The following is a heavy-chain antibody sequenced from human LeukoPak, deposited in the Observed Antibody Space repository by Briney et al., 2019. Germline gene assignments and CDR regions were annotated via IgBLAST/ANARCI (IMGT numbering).Heavy chain of an antibody. CDR1: GFTVSSNY. CDR3: ARDRVNWNDVGGLFDY. D-gene: IGHD1-1*01. Sequence: GGSLRLSCAASGFTVSSNYMSWVRQAPGKGLEWVSLIYSGGSTSYADSVKGRFTFSRDNSKNTLYLQMDSLRAEDTAVYYCARDRVNWNDVGGLFDYWGQGTLVTVSS. J-gene: IGHJ4*02. CDR2: IYSGGST. V-gene: IGHV3-53*01.